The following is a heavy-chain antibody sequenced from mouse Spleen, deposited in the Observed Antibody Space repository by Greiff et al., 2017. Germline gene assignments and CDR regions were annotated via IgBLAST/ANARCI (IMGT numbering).Heavy chain of an antibody. D-gene: IGHD1-1*01. CDR3: ARPHYYGSQSYYFDY. V-gene: IGHV5-9*01. J-gene: IGHJ2*01. CDR1: GFTFSSYA. CDR2: ISSGGGNT. Sequence: DVMLVESGGGLVKLGGSLKLSCAASGFTFSSYAMSWVRQTPEKRLEWVATISSGGGNTYYPDSVKGRFTISRDNAKNTLYLQMSSLKSEDTAMYYCARPHYYGSQSYYFDYWGQGTTLTVSS.